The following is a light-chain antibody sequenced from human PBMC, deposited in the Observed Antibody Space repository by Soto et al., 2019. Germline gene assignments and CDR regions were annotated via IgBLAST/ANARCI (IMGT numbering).Light chain of an antibody. J-gene: IGKJ3*01. Sequence: DIQMTQSPSALSASVGDRATITCRASHSISSCLAWYQQKPGKAPKLLIYDASTLQSGVPSRFSGSGFGTDFTLTISSLQPEDVATYYCQKHNSAPLFFGPGTKVDIK. CDR3: QKHNSAPLF. CDR2: DAS. CDR1: HSISSC. V-gene: IGKV1-27*01.